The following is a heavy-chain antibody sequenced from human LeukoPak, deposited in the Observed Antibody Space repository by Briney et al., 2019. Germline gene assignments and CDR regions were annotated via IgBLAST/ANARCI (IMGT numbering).Heavy chain of an antibody. CDR2: IIPILGIA. CDR1: GGTFSSYA. V-gene: IGHV1-69*04. CDR3: ARDPGPRVSDY. J-gene: IGHJ4*02. Sequence: GASVKVSCKASGGTFSSYAISWARQAPGQGLEWMGRIIPILGIANYAQKFQGRVTITADKSTSTAYMELRSLRSDDTAVYYCARDPGPRVSDYWGQGTLVTVSS.